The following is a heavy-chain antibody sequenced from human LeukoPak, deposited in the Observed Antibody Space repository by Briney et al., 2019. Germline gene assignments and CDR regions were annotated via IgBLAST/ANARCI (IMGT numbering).Heavy chain of an antibody. J-gene: IGHJ4*02. CDR3: ASDIGGSYYFDY. CDR1: GGSISSGGYY. D-gene: IGHD4-23*01. Sequence: PSQTLSLTCTVSGGSISSGGYYWSWIRQPPGKGLEWIGYIYHSGSTYYNPSLKSRVTISVDRSKNQFSLKLNSVTAADTAVYYCASDIGGSYYFDYWGQGTLVTVSS. V-gene: IGHV4-30-2*01. CDR2: IYHSGST.